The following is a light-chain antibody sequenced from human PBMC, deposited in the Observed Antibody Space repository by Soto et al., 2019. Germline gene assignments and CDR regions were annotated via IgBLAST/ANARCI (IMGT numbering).Light chain of an antibody. CDR1: QSVSSN. Sequence: EIMMTQSPATLSVSPGERATLSCRASQSVSSNLAWYQQKPGQAPRLLIYGASTRATGIPARISGSGSGTEFTLTISSLQSEDFAVYYCQQYGSSPPYTFGQGTKLEIK. V-gene: IGKV3-15*01. CDR3: QQYGSSPPYT. J-gene: IGKJ2*01. CDR2: GAS.